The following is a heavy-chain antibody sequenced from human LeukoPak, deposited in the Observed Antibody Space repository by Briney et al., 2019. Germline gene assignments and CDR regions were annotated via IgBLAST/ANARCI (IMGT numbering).Heavy chain of an antibody. CDR3: AGSGYSGDDWFDP. CDR1: GYTFTGYY. CDR2: INPNSGGT. V-gene: IGHV1-2*02. Sequence: APVKVSCKASGYTFTGYYMHWVRQAPGQGLEWMGWINPNSGGTNYAQKFQGRVTMTRDTSISTAYMELSRLRSDDTAVYYCAGSGYSGDDWFDPWGQGTLVTVSS. D-gene: IGHD3-22*01. J-gene: IGHJ5*02.